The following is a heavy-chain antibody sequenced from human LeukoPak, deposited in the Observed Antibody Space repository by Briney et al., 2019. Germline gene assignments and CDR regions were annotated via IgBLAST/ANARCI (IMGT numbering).Heavy chain of an antibody. D-gene: IGHD3-3*01. CDR2: ISSSSSTI. J-gene: IGHJ5*02. CDR1: VFTFSSYS. Sequence: GGSLRLSCAASVFTFSSYSMNWVRQAPGKGLEWVSYISSSSSTIYYADSVKGRFTISRDNAKNSLYLQMNSLRAEDTAVYYCARETCYDFWSGYCLLGAFDPWGQGTLVTVSS. CDR3: ARETCYDFWSGYCLLGAFDP. V-gene: IGHV3-48*01.